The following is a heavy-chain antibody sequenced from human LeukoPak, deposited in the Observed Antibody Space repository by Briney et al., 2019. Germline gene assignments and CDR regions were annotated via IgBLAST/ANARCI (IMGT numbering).Heavy chain of an antibody. J-gene: IGHJ5*02. CDR3: ARDGTPDIVVVPAAMPGANWFDP. CDR2: INTNTGNP. V-gene: IGHV7-4-1*02. D-gene: IGHD2-2*01. CDR1: GYTFTGYY. Sequence: ASVKVSCKASGYTFTGYYMHWVRQAPGQGLEWMGWINTNTGNPTYAQGFTGRFVFSLDTSVSTAYLQISSLKAEDAAVYYCARDGTPDIVVVPAAMPGANWFDPWGQGTLVTVSS.